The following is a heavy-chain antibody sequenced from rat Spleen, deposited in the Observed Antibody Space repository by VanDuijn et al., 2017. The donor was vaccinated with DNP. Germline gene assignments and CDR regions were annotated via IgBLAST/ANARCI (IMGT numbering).Heavy chain of an antibody. Sequence: QVQLKESGPGLVQPSQTLSLACTVSGFSLTSCHVHWVRQASGKGLEWMGVIWTGGNSEYNSALKSRLTISRDTSKSQVFLKMNSLQAEDTATYYCAAYGGYFDYWGQGVMVTVSS. V-gene: IGHV2-43*01. D-gene: IGHD1-11*01. CDR3: AAYGGYFDY. CDR2: IWTGGNS. CDR1: GFSLTSCH. J-gene: IGHJ2*01.